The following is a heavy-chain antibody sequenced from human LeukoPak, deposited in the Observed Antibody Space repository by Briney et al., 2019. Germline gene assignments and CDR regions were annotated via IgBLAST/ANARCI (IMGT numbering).Heavy chain of an antibody. V-gene: IGHV4-31*03. J-gene: IGHJ4*02. D-gene: IGHD5-12*01. CDR2: IYNSGST. Sequence: NTSETLSLTCTVSGGSISSSGYSWSWIRQHPGKGLEWIGYIYNSGSTYYNPSLKSRVTISVDTSKNHFSLKLSSVTVADTAVYFCARSPSGYVLDYWGQGTLVTVSS. CDR3: ARSPSGYVLDY. CDR1: GGSISSSGYS.